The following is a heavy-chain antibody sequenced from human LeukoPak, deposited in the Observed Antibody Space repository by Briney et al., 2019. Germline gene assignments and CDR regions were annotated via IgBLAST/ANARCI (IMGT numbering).Heavy chain of an antibody. CDR1: GFTFSSYA. J-gene: IGHJ4*02. Sequence: GGSLRLSCVASGFTFSSYAMSWVRQAPGKGLEWVSAISGSGGSTYYADSVKGRFTISRDNSKNTLYLQMNSLRAEDTAVYYCAKDASLLLWFGEYPDYWGQGTLVTVSS. D-gene: IGHD3-10*01. CDR3: AKDASLLLWFGEYPDY. V-gene: IGHV3-23*01. CDR2: ISGSGGST.